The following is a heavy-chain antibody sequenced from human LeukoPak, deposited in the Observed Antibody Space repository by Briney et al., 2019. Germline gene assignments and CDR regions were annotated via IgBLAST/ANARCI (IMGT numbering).Heavy chain of an antibody. J-gene: IGHJ4*02. CDR2: ISYDGSNK. D-gene: IGHD3-10*01. CDR3: ARDPPYEWWFGESTPPD. V-gene: IGHV3-30*04. CDR1: GFTFSSYA. Sequence: PGRSLRLSCTASGFTFSSYAMHWVRQVPGKGLEWVAVISYDGSNKYYADSVKGRFTISRDNSKNTLYLQMNSLRAEDTAVYYCARDPPYEWWFGESTPPDWGQGTLVTVSS.